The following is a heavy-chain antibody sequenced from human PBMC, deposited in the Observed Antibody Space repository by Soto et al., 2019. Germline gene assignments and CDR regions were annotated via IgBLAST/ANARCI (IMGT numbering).Heavy chain of an antibody. CDR1: GFTFSNYG. CDR2: VLWDGDAE. J-gene: IGHJ4*02. CDR3: XKEATVKAAHHFDS. Sequence: QVQLVESGGGIVQPGNSLRLSCAASGFTFSNYGMQWFRQAPDKGLEWVAVVLWDGDAEYYADTVKGRFTISRDKSGXXXXXXXXXXXPEXXXXXXXXKEATVKAAHHFDSWGQGTLVTVST. D-gene: IGHD4-4*01. V-gene: IGHV3-30*03.